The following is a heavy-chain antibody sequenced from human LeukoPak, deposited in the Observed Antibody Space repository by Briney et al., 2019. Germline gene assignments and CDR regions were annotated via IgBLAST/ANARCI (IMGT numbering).Heavy chain of an antibody. Sequence: GGSLRLSCVASGFSFSSYWMAWVRQAPGKGLGWVANIKYDGSHKYYVDSVKGRFTISRDNAKNSVYLQMNSLRVDDTAVYFCASSHDSSGNDWGQGTMVTVSS. CDR1: GFSFSSYW. V-gene: IGHV3-7*01. J-gene: IGHJ4*02. D-gene: IGHD3-22*01. CDR3: ASSHDSSGND. CDR2: IKYDGSHK.